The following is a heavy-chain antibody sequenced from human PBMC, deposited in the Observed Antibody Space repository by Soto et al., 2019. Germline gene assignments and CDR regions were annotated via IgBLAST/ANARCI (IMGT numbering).Heavy chain of an antibody. Sequence: GGSLRLSCAASGFTFSSYAMHWVRQAPGKGLEWVAVISYDGSNKYYADSVKGRFTISRDNSKNTLYLQMNSLRAEDTAVYYCARDGQGGCSGGSCYLSGYFDYWGQGTLVTVSS. D-gene: IGHD2-15*01. J-gene: IGHJ4*02. V-gene: IGHV3-30-3*01. CDR1: GFTFSSYA. CDR2: ISYDGSNK. CDR3: ARDGQGGCSGGSCYLSGYFDY.